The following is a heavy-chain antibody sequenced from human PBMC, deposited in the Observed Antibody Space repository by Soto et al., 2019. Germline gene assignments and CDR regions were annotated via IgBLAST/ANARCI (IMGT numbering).Heavy chain of an antibody. Sequence: PSETLSLTGTVSGGSISSSSYYWGWIRQPPGKGLEWIGSIYYSGSTYYNPSLKSRVTISVDTSKNQFSLKLSSVTAADTAVYYCARQAARGFWSGYYRNMEFDYWGQGTLVTVSS. D-gene: IGHD3-3*01. CDR3: ARQAARGFWSGYYRNMEFDY. J-gene: IGHJ4*02. CDR1: GGSISSSSYY. V-gene: IGHV4-39*01. CDR2: IYYSGST.